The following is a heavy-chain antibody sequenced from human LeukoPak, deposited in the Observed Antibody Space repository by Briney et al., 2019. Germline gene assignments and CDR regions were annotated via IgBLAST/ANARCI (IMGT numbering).Heavy chain of an antibody. J-gene: IGHJ4*02. CDR3: ARAEAVAGPHPFDY. CDR1: GGSISSYY. V-gene: IGHV4-59*01. Sequence: SETLSLTCTVSGGSISSYYWSWIRQPPGKGLEWIGYIYYSGSTNYNPSLKSRVTISVDTSKNQFSLKLSSVTAADTAVYYCARAEAVAGPHPFDYWGQGTLVTVSS. D-gene: IGHD6-19*01. CDR2: IYYSGST.